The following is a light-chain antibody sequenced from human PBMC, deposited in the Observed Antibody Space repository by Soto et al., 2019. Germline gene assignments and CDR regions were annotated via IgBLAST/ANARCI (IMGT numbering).Light chain of an antibody. V-gene: IGKV2-24*01. Sequence: DIVMTQTPLSLHVTLGQPASISCRSSQSLVHTNGKTYLSWLHQRPGQPLRLLIYEISNRFFGVPDRFSGSGAGTEFTLKISRVEAEDVGVYYCMQARQSPTFGPGTKVDIE. CDR3: MQARQSPT. J-gene: IGKJ3*01. CDR1: QSLVHTNGKTY. CDR2: EIS.